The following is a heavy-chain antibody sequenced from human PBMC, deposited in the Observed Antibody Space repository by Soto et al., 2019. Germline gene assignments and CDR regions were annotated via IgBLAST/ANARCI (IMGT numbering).Heavy chain of an antibody. CDR1: GFTFSSYW. CDR2: IKQDGSEK. J-gene: IGHJ6*02. Sequence: GGSLRLSCAASGFTFSSYWMSWVRQAPGKGLEWVANIKQDGSEKYYADSVKGRFTISRDNAKNSLYLQMNSLRAEDTAVYYCARDVWDRHYYGMDVWGQGTKVTVSS. D-gene: IGHD1-26*01. CDR3: ARDVWDRHYYGMDV. V-gene: IGHV3-7*01.